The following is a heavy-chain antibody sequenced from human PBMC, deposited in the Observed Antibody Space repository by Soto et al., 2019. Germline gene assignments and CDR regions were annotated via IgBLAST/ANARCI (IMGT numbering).Heavy chain of an antibody. Sequence: QMQLVESGGGVVQPGRSVRLSCVASGFMFSNYGMHWVRQAPGKGLEWVAIIWHDGSNKYYADSVKGRFTISRDNSRNTVCLQMNSLRAEDTAMYYCAAGEPLNYRGQGTLVTVSP. J-gene: IGHJ4*02. CDR2: IWHDGSNK. CDR3: AAGEPLNY. CDR1: GFMFSNYG. D-gene: IGHD1-26*01. V-gene: IGHV3-33*01.